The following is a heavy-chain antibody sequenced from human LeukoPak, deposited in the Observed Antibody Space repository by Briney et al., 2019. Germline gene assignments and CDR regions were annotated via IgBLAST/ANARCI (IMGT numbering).Heavy chain of an antibody. V-gene: IGHV3-9*01. Sequence: GGSLRLSCAASGFTFDDYAMHWVRQAPGQGLEGASGISWNSGSIVYADSVKGRFTISRDNAKNSLYPQMNSLRAEDTALYYCAKESYGGGPCDYWGQGTLVTVSS. CDR2: ISWNSGSI. D-gene: IGHD4/OR15-4a*01. J-gene: IGHJ4*02. CDR3: AKESYGGGPCDY. CDR1: GFTFDDYA.